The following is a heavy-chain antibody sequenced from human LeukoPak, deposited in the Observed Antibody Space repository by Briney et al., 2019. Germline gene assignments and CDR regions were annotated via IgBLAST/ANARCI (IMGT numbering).Heavy chain of an antibody. V-gene: IGHV1-18*01. CDR2: ISAYNGNT. CDR3: AKQTYYYDSSGQGLVSSQIDY. Sequence: ASVKVSCKASGYTFTSYGISWVRQAPGQGLEWMGWISAYNGNTNYAQKLQGRVTMTTDTSTSTAYMELRSLRSDDTAVYYCAKQTYYYDSSGQGLVSSQIDYWGQGTLVTVSS. D-gene: IGHD3-22*01. J-gene: IGHJ4*02. CDR1: GYTFTSYG.